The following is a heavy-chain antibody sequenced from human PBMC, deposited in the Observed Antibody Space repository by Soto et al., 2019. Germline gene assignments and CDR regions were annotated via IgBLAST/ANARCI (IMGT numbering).Heavy chain of an antibody. D-gene: IGHD6-13*01. CDR3: ARDSSGWYVGAFDI. CDR1: GFTFSSYA. V-gene: IGHV3-30-3*01. Sequence: QVQLVESGGGVVQPGRSLRLSCAASGFTFSSYAMHWVRQAPGKGLEWVAVISYDGSNKYYADSVKGRFTISRDNAKNSLYLQMNSLRAEDTAVYYCARDSSGWYVGAFDIWGQGTMVTVSS. CDR2: ISYDGSNK. J-gene: IGHJ3*02.